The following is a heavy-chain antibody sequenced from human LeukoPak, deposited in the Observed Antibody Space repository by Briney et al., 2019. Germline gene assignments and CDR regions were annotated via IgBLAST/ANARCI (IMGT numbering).Heavy chain of an antibody. V-gene: IGHV3-9*01. Sequence: PGRSLRLSCAASGFTFDDYAMHWVRQAPGKGLEWVSGISWNSGSIGYADSVKGRFTISRDNAKNSLYLQMNSLRAEDTALYYCAKDIWDCSGGSCYPHYYYYGMDVWGQGTTVTVSS. CDR2: ISWNSGSI. J-gene: IGHJ6*02. CDR1: GFTFDDYA. CDR3: AKDIWDCSGGSCYPHYYYYGMDV. D-gene: IGHD2-15*01.